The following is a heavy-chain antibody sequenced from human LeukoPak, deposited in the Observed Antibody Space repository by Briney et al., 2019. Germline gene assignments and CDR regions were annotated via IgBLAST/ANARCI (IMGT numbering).Heavy chain of an antibody. Sequence: ASVKVSCKASGYTFTGHYMHWVRQAPGQGLEWMGWINPKNAGTNYAQKFQGRVTMTRDTSTGTVYMELSRLRSDDTAVYYCARRRYSGYDLFDYWGQGTLVTVSS. J-gene: IGHJ4*02. D-gene: IGHD5-12*01. CDR2: INPKNAGT. V-gene: IGHV1-2*02. CDR1: GYTFTGHY. CDR3: ARRRYSGYDLFDY.